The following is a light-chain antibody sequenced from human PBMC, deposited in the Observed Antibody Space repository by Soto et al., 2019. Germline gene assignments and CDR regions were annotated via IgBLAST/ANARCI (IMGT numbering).Light chain of an antibody. Sequence: EVVLTQSPGTLSLSPGERATLSCRASQSVSSGYLGWYQQKPGQAPRLLIYGASSRATGIPDRFSGSGPGTDFTLTISRLEPEDFAVYFCQQYTYSPWTFGQGTKVDIK. V-gene: IGKV3-20*01. CDR1: QSVSSGY. J-gene: IGKJ1*01. CDR3: QQYTYSPWT. CDR2: GAS.